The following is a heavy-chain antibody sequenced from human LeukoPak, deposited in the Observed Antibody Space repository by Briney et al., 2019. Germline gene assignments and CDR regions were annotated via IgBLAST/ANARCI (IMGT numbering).Heavy chain of an antibody. Sequence: ASVKVSCKASGYSFTASYMHWARQAPGQGLEWVGCINPKNGDTSSAQSFQGRVTMTRDTSLSTAYMDLTSLRSDDTAVYYCVRDDYNGNSFDSWGPGTLVTVSS. D-gene: IGHD4-4*01. CDR3: VRDDYNGNSFDS. CDR1: GYSFTASY. J-gene: IGHJ5*01. V-gene: IGHV1-2*02. CDR2: INPKNGDT.